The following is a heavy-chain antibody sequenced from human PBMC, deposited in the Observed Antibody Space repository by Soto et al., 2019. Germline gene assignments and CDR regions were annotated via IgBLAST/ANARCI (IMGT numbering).Heavy chain of an antibody. CDR1: GGSFSGYY. V-gene: IGHV4-34*01. J-gene: IGHJ4*02. D-gene: IGHD3-22*01. Sequence: QVQLQQWGAGLLKPSETLSLTCAVYGGSFSGYYWSWIRQPPGKGLEWIGEINHSGSTNYNPSLKSRVTLSVDTSKNQFSLKLSSVTAADTAVYYCASRGDYSSGSYYFDYWGQGTLVTVSS. CDR3: ASRGDYSSGSYYFDY. CDR2: INHSGST.